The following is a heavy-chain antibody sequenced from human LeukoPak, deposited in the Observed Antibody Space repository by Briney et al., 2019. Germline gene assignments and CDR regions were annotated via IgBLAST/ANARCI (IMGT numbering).Heavy chain of an antibody. CDR3: ARDEGGLGGIDP. D-gene: IGHD6-6*01. CDR2: IYHSGST. V-gene: IGHV4-30-2*01. J-gene: IGHJ5*02. Sequence: SSETLSLTCAVSGGSISSGGYSWSWIRQPPGKGLEWIGYIYHSGSTYYNPSLKSRVTISVDRSKNQFSLKLSSVTAADTAVYYCARDEGGLGGIDPWGQGTLVTVSS. CDR1: GGSISSGGYS.